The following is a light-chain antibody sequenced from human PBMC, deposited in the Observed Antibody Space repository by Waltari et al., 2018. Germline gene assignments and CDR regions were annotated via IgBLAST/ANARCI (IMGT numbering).Light chain of an antibody. V-gene: IGKV1-6*01. CDR1: QGIRND. CDR2: TAS. J-gene: IGKJ1*01. Sequence: AIQMTQSPSSLSASVGDRVTITCRASQGIRNDLGWYQQKPGDAPKLLIYTASTLQSGVPSRFSGSGSGTDFTLTITSLQPEDFATYFCLQDYSYPRTFGQGTKVGIK. CDR3: LQDYSYPRT.